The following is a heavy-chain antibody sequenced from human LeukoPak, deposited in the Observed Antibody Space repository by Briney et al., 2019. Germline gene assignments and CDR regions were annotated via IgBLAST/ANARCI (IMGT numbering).Heavy chain of an antibody. CDR1: GFTFSGFS. CDR2: ISSSSSTI. Sequence: PGGPLRLSCAASGFTFSGFSMNWVRQAPGKGLEWVSYISSSSSTIYYADSVKGRFTIYRDNAKNSLYLQMNSLRAEDTAVYYCARERGYSYGYSDYWGQGTLVTVSS. CDR3: ARERGYSYGYSDY. D-gene: IGHD5-18*01. J-gene: IGHJ4*02. V-gene: IGHV3-48*01.